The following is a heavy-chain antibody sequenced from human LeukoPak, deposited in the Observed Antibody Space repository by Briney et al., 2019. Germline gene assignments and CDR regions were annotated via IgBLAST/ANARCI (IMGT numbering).Heavy chain of an antibody. CDR3: ASWAVGY. V-gene: IGHV4-34*01. J-gene: IGHJ4*02. Sequence: SETLSLTCAVYGGSFSGYYWSWIRQPQGKGLEWIGEINHSGSTNYNPSLKSRVTISVDTSKNQFSLKLSSVTAADTAVYYCASWAVGYWGQGTLVTVSS. CDR2: INHSGST. CDR1: GGSFSGYY. D-gene: IGHD3-16*01.